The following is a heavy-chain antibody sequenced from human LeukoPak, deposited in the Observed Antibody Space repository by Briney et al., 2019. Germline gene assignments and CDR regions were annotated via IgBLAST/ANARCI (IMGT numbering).Heavy chain of an antibody. CDR2: TYYRSKWYN. CDR1: GDSVSSNSAA. Sequence: PSQTLSLTCAISGDSVSSNSAAWNWIRQSPSRGLEWLGRTYYRSKWYNDYAVSVKSRITINPDTSKNQFSLQLNSVTPEDTAVYCCAREPGHYYGSGSLDYWGQGTLVTVSS. D-gene: IGHD3-10*01. CDR3: AREPGHYYGSGSLDY. V-gene: IGHV6-1*01. J-gene: IGHJ4*02.